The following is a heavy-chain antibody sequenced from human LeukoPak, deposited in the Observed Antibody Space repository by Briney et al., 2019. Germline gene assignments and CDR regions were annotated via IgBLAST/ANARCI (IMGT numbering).Heavy chain of an antibody. D-gene: IGHD1-26*01. CDR1: GFSFSSHS. Sequence: GGSLRLSCAASGFSFSSHSMNWVRQAPGGGLEWVSIITSSSTYIDYADPVRGRFTISRDDAKNSLFLQMNSLRAEDTALYYCARGSGSSAWLIDYWGQGALVTVSS. CDR2: ITSSSTYI. CDR3: ARGSGSSAWLIDY. J-gene: IGHJ4*02. V-gene: IGHV3-21*01.